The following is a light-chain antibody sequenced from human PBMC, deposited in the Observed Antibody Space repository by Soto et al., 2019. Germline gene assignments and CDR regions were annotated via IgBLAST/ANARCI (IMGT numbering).Light chain of an antibody. CDR3: QQYGNSPLT. CDR2: GAS. Sequence: EIVLTQSPGTLSLSPGERATLSCRASQSVSSSYLAWYQQRPGQAPRLLIYGASNRATGIPDRFSGSGSGTGFTPTISRLEPEDFAVYFCQQYGNSPLTFGGGTKVDIK. CDR1: QSVSSSY. V-gene: IGKV3-20*01. J-gene: IGKJ4*01.